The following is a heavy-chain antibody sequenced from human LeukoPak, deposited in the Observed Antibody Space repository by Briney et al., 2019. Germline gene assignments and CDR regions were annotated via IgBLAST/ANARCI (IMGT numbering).Heavy chain of an antibody. CDR1: GYTFTSNY. CDR2: ISPSGGST. Sequence: GASVKVSCKAFGYTFTSNYMHWVRQAPGQGPEWMGVISPSGGSTTYAQKFQGRVTLTRDMSTSTDYLELSRLRSDDTAVCYCARAPFKATTVVTFTYWGQGTLVTVSS. V-gene: IGHV1-46*01. D-gene: IGHD4-23*01. J-gene: IGHJ4*02. CDR3: ARAPFKATTVVTFTY.